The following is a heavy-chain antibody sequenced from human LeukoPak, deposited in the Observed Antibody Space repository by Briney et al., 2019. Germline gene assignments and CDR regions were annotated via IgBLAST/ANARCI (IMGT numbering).Heavy chain of an antibody. J-gene: IGHJ4*02. D-gene: IGHD1-26*01. CDR3: ARDRSGSYPSPFDY. CDR1: GGSINSYY. V-gene: IGHV4-59*01. CDR2: IYFSGNT. Sequence: PSETLSLTCSVSGGSINSYYWSWIRQPPGRGLEWVGYIYFSGNTHYNPSFMSRVTILIDTSKNQFSLKLSSVTAADTAVYYCARDRSGSYPSPFDYWGQGTLVTVSS.